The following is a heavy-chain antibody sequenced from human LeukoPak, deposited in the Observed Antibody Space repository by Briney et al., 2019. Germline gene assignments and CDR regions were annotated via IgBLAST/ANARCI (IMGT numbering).Heavy chain of an antibody. D-gene: IGHD3-22*01. Sequence: SGTLSLTCTVSGGSISSYYWSWIRQPAGKGLEWIGRIYTSGSTNYRPSLKSRVTMSVDTSRNQFSLKLSSVTAADTAVYYCARANYYDSGGYYPGWFDPWGQGTLVTVSS. CDR1: GGSISSYY. J-gene: IGHJ5*02. CDR2: IYTSGST. CDR3: ARANYYDSGGYYPGWFDP. V-gene: IGHV4-4*07.